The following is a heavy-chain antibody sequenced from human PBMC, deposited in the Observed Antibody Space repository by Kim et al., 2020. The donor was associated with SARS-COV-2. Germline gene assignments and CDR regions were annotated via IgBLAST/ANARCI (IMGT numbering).Heavy chain of an antibody. CDR2: IRSKAYGGTT. CDR1: GFTFGDYA. J-gene: IGHJ6*02. CDR3: TKVCSGSYLGGLIYYYYYGMDV. V-gene: IGHV3-49*04. D-gene: IGHD1-26*01. Sequence: GGSLRLSCTASGFTFGDYAMSWVRQAPGKGLEWVGFIRSKAYGGTTEYAASVKGRFTISREDSKSIAYLQMNSLKTEDTAVYYCTKVCSGSYLGGLIYYYYYGMDVWGQGTTVTVSS.